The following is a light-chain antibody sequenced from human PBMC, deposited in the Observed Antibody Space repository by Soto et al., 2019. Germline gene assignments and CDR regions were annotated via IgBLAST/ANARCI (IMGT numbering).Light chain of an antibody. CDR3: QQYGSSPPT. J-gene: IGKJ1*01. CDR1: QSVSSIF. V-gene: IGKV3-20*01. CDR2: GAS. Sequence: EIVLTQSPGTLSLSPGERATLSCSASQSVSSIFLAWYQHKPGQAPRLLIYGASTRATGIPDRFSGSGSGTDFILTLSRLEPEDFAVYYCQQYGSSPPTFGHGTRVEI.